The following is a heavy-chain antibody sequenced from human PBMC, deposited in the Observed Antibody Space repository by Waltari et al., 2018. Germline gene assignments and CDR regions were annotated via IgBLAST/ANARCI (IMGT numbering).Heavy chain of an antibody. Sequence: QVQLVESGGGVVQPGRSLRLSCAASGFTFSRYPIHWVRQAPGKGLEWVAVISYDGSNKYYADSVKGRFTISRDNSKNTLYLQMNSLRAEDTAVYYCARVPYSSSTSWGQGTMVTVSS. V-gene: IGHV3-30-3*01. J-gene: IGHJ3*01. CDR1: GFTFSRYP. CDR2: ISYDGSNK. CDR3: ARVPYSSSTS. D-gene: IGHD6-6*01.